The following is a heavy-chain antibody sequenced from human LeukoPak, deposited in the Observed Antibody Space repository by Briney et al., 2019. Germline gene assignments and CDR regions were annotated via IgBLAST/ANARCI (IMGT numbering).Heavy chain of an antibody. J-gene: IGHJ5*02. Sequence: SQTLSLTCAISGDSVSSNSAAWNWIRQSPSRGLEWLGRTYYRSKWYNDYAVSLKSRININPDTSKNQFSLQLNSVTPEDTAVYYCARGPNCIGGSCNENWFDPWGQGTLVTVSS. D-gene: IGHD2-15*01. CDR3: ARGPNCIGGSCNENWFDP. CDR2: TYYRSKWYN. V-gene: IGHV6-1*01. CDR1: GDSVSSNSAA.